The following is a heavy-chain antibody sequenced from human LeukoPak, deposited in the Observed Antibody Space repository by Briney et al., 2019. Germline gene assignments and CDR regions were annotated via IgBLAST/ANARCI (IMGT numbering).Heavy chain of an antibody. Sequence: QSGGSLRHSCAASGFTVRSNYMSWVRQAPGKGLEWVSIIYNDGGTYYADSVKGRFTISRDNSKNTLFLQMNSLRAEDTAVYFCARLYYDILTAIRNWGQGTLVTVSS. D-gene: IGHD3-9*01. CDR2: IYNDGGT. CDR3: ARLYYDILTAIRN. J-gene: IGHJ4*02. V-gene: IGHV3-53*01. CDR1: GFTVRSNY.